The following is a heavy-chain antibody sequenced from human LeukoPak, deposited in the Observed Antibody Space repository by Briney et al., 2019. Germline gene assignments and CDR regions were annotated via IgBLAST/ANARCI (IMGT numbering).Heavy chain of an antibody. V-gene: IGHV3-7*01. CDR3: ARSRSGYYEDY. D-gene: IGHD3-22*01. CDR1: GFTFDDYG. J-gene: IGHJ4*02. Sequence: TGGSLRLSCAASGFTFDDYGMSWVRQAPGKGLEWVANIKEDGSEKYYVDSVKGRFTISRDNAKNSLSLQVNSLSAEDTAVYYCARSRSGYYEDYWGQGTLVTVSS. CDR2: IKEDGSEK.